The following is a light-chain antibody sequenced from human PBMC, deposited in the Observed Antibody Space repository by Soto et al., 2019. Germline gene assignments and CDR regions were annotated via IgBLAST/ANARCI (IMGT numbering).Light chain of an antibody. Sequence: EIVLTQSPGPLSLSPGDRATLSCRCSQSVRSSYLAWYQQKPGQAPRLIIYGASSRATGIPARFSGSGSGTDCTLTISRLEPEDVAVYYCQQYGSSPITLGQGTRLEIK. CDR1: QSVRSSY. CDR2: GAS. V-gene: IGKV3-20*01. J-gene: IGKJ5*01. CDR3: QQYGSSPIT.